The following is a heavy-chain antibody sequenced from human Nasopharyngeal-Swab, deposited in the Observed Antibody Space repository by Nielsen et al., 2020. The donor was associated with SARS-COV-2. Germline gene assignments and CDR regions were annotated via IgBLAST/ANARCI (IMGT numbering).Heavy chain of an antibody. J-gene: IGHJ6*03. CDR2: IKSKTDGGTT. V-gene: IGHV3-15*01. Sequence: GGSLRLSCAASGFTFRNAWMSWVRQAPGKGLEWVGRIKSKTDGGTTDYAAPVKGRFTISRDDSKNTLYLQMNSLKTEDTAVYYCTTDLAAAGDYYYYYYMDVWGKGTTVTVSS. CDR3: TTDLAAAGDYYYYYYMDV. D-gene: IGHD6-13*01. CDR1: GFTFRNAW.